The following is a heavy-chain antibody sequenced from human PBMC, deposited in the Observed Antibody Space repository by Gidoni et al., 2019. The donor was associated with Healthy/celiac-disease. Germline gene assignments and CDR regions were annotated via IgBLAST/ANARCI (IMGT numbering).Heavy chain of an antibody. CDR3: ARGVTPRSFDY. V-gene: IGHV4-59*01. CDR1: GGSISSYY. Sequence: QVQLQESGPGLVKPSETLSLTCPVSGGSISSYYWSWIRQPPGKGLEWIGYIYYSGSTNYNPSLKSRVTISVDTSKNQFSLKLSSVTAADTAVYYCARGVTPRSFDYWGQGTLVTVSS. J-gene: IGHJ4*02. CDR2: IYYSGST. D-gene: IGHD2-21*02.